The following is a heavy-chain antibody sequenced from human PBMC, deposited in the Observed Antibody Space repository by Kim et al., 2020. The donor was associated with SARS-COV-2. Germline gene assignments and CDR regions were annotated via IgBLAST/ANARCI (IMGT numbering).Heavy chain of an antibody. Sequence: ADSVKGRFTISRDNAKNSLYLQMNSLRAEETAVYYCARAHSSSWYYGLGYWGQGTLVTVSS. D-gene: IGHD6-13*01. V-gene: IGHV3-21*01. J-gene: IGHJ4*02. CDR3: ARAHSSSWYYGLGY.